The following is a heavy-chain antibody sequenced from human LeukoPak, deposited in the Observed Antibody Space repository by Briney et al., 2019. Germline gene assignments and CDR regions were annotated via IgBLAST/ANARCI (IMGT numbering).Heavy chain of an antibody. J-gene: IGHJ4*02. CDR3: TSRAIKQWPYYFDY. CDR2: ISYDGSNK. CDR1: GFTFSDNA. V-gene: IGHV3-30-3*01. Sequence: GGSLRLSCAASGFTFSDNAMHWVRQAPGKGLEWVAVISYDGSNKYYADSVKGRFTISRDNSKNTLYLQMNSLKTEDTAVYYCTSRAIKQWPYYFDYWGQGTLVTVSS. D-gene: IGHD2-8*01.